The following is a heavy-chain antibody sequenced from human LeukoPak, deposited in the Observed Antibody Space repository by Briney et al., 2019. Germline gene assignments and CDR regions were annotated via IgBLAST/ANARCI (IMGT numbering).Heavy chain of an antibody. CDR3: ARDLDYPPYNWFDP. CDR1: SRSISSGNYY. J-gene: IGHJ5*02. V-gene: IGHV4-61*02. CDR2: IYTSGNT. D-gene: IGHD4-11*01. Sequence: PSETLSLTCTVSSRSISSGNYYWSWIRQPAGKGLEWIGRIYTSGNTNYNPSLKSRVTVSIDTSKNRFSLKLSSVTAADTAVYYCARDLDYPPYNWFDPWGQGTLVTVSS.